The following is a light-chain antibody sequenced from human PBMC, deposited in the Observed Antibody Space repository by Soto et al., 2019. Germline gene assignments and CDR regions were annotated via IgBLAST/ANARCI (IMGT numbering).Light chain of an antibody. CDR1: QSVSSSH. CDR3: QQYGSSGT. CDR2: GAS. J-gene: IGKJ1*01. V-gene: IGKV3-20*01. Sequence: EIVLTHSPGTLSLSPVEISTVACRASQSVSSSHLAWYQHKPGQAPRLLISGASNRAAGIPDRFSGSGSGTDFTLTISRLEPEDFAVYYCQQYGSSGTFGQGTKV.